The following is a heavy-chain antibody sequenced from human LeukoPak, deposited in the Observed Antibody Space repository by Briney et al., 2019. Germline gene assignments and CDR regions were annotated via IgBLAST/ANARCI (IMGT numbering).Heavy chain of an antibody. Sequence: PSETLSLTCTVSGGSISSSSYYWGWIRQPPGKGLGWIGSIYYSGSTYYNPSLKSRVTISVDTSKNQFSLKLSSVTAADTAVYYCARHFLLPYYFDYWGQGTLVTVSS. V-gene: IGHV4-39*01. CDR1: GGSISSSSYY. CDR3: ARHFLLPYYFDY. D-gene: IGHD2/OR15-2a*01. J-gene: IGHJ4*02. CDR2: IYYSGST.